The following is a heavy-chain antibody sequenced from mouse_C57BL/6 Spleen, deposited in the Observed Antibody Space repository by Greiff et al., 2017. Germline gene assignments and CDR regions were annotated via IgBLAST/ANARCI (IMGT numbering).Heavy chain of an antibody. CDR3: ARLLTGTHWYFDV. CDR1: GYTFTSYW. D-gene: IGHD4-1*01. V-gene: IGHV1-53*01. J-gene: IGHJ1*03. Sequence: QVQLKQPGTELVKPGASVKLSCKASGYTFTSYWMHWVKQRPGQGLEWIGNINPSNGGTNYNEKFKSKATLTVDKSSSTAYMQLSSLTSEDSAVYYCARLLTGTHWYFDVWGTGTTVTVSS. CDR2: INPSNGGT.